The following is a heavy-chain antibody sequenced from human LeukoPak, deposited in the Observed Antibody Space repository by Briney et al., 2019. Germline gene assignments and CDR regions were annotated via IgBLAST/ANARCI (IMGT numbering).Heavy chain of an antibody. V-gene: IGHV1-18*01. D-gene: IGHD4-17*01. CDR1: GYTFTSYS. CDR3: ARGRDYGWFDP. CDR2: ISAYNGNT. J-gene: IGHJ5*02. Sequence: ASVKVSCKASGYTFTSYSMSWVRQAPGKGLEWMGWISAYNGNTNYAQKLQGRVTMTTDTATSTAYMELRSLRSDDTAVYYCARGRDYGWFDPWGQGTLVTVSS.